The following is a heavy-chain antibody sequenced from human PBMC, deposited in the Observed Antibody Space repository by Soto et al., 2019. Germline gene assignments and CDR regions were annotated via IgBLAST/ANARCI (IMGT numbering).Heavy chain of an antibody. D-gene: IGHD6-13*01. CDR2: IYYSGST. Sequence: QLQLQESGPGLVKPSETLSLTCTVSGGSISSSSYYWGWIRQPPGKGLEWIGSIYYSGSTYYNPSLKSRVTISVDTSKNQFSLKLSSVTAADTAVYYCARGERSSWYYAFDIWGQGTMVTVSS. CDR1: GGSISSSSYY. V-gene: IGHV4-39*01. CDR3: ARGERSSWYYAFDI. J-gene: IGHJ3*02.